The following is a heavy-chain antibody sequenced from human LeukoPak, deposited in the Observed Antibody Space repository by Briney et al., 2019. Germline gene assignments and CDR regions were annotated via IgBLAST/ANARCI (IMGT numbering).Heavy chain of an antibody. CDR2: ISNSAGII. Sequence: GGSLRLSCAASGFTFSTYDMNWVRQAPGKGLEWVSFISNSAGIIKYADSVKGRFTISRDNAENSLYLQINSLRAEDTAVYYCARVTRGGYDGYFDYWGQGTLVTVSS. CDR3: ARVTRGGYDGYFDY. J-gene: IGHJ4*02. V-gene: IGHV3-48*03. CDR1: GFTFSTYD. D-gene: IGHD5-12*01.